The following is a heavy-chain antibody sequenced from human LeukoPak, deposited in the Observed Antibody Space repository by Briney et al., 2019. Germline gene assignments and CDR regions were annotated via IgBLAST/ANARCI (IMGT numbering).Heavy chain of an antibody. CDR3: ARRSGAGYWYFDL. Sequence: PSETQSLTCTVSGDSISSGYYWGWIRQPPGKGLEWIGSIYHSGSTYYNPSLKSRVTISVDTSKNQFSLKLNSVTAADTAVYYCARRSGAGYWYFDLWGRGTLVTVSS. J-gene: IGHJ2*01. D-gene: IGHD3-3*01. V-gene: IGHV4-38-2*02. CDR1: GDSISSGYY. CDR2: IYHSGST.